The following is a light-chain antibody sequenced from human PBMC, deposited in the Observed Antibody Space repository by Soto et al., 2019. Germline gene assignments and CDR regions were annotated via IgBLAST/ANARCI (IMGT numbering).Light chain of an antibody. V-gene: IGKV3-20*01. Sequence: EIVVTQSPGTLSVSPGERATLFCRVSQRVSSNLAWYQQKPGQAPRLLIFGASNSATGIPDSFSGSGSGTAFTVTIIRLYLQDFAVYYCQQHVRSTPSWTFGQGTKVEIK. CDR3: QQHVRSTPSWT. J-gene: IGKJ1*01. CDR2: GAS. CDR1: QRVSSN.